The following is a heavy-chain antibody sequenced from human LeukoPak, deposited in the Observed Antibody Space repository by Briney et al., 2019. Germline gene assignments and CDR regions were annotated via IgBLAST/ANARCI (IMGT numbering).Heavy chain of an antibody. D-gene: IGHD3-22*01. J-gene: IGHJ4*02. Sequence: SQTLSLTCTVSGASISSGGYYWSWIRQHPGKGLEWIGYIYYSGSTYYNPSLKSRVTISVDTSKNQFSLKLSSVTAADTAVYYCASNIAFDDSSGYYPFYFDYWGQGTLVTVSS. V-gene: IGHV4-31*03. CDR2: IYYSGST. CDR1: GASISSGGYY. CDR3: ASNIAFDDSSGYYPFYFDY.